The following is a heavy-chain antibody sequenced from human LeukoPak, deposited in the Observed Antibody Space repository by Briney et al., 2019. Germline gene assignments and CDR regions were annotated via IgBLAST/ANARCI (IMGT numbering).Heavy chain of an antibody. Sequence: GASVKVSCKASGGTFSSYAISWVRQAPGQGLEWMGRIIPILGIANYAQKFQGRATITADKSTSTAYMELSSLRSEDTAVYYCARVTYYYYYGMDVWGQGTTVTVSS. J-gene: IGHJ6*02. CDR1: GGTFSSYA. CDR3: ARVTYYYYYGMDV. V-gene: IGHV1-69*04. CDR2: IIPILGIA.